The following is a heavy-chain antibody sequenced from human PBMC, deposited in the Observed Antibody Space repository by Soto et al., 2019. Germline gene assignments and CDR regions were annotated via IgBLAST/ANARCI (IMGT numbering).Heavy chain of an antibody. CDR1: GYSFINYW. CDR3: ARSQDYGDR. V-gene: IGHV5-10-1*01. CDR2: IDPRDSYT. Sequence: PGESLKISCKGSGYSFINYWINWVRQMPGKGLEWMGRIDPRDSYTNYSPSFQGHVTISADKSISTAYLQWSSLKASDTAIYYCARSQDYGDRWGQGTLVTVSS. J-gene: IGHJ4*02. D-gene: IGHD4-17*01.